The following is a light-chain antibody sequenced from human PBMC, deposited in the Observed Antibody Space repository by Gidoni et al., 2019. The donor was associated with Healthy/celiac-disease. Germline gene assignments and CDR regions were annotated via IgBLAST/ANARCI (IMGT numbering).Light chain of an antibody. CDR2: GAS. J-gene: IGKJ1*01. Sequence: EIWMTQSPATLSVSPGERATLSCRASQSVSSNFAWYQQKPCQAPRLIIYGASTRATGIPARFSGSGSGTEFTLTISSLQSEDFAVYYCQQYNNWPRTFGQGTKVEIK. CDR3: QQYNNWPRT. CDR1: QSVSSN. V-gene: IGKV3-15*01.